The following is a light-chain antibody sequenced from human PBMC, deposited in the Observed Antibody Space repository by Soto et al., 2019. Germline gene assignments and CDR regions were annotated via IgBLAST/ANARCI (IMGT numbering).Light chain of an antibody. Sequence: EFVLTQSPATLSLSPGERAILSCRASQSVAGSLAWYQQKPGQAPRLLIYDISTRAAAIPARFSGSGSVTDFTLTVSSLEPEDFALYYCQQRSNRITFGQGTRLEIK. CDR1: QSVAGS. J-gene: IGKJ5*01. V-gene: IGKV3-11*01. CDR2: DIS. CDR3: QQRSNRIT.